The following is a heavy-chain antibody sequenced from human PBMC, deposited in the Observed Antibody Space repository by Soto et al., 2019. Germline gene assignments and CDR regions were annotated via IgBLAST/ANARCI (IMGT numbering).Heavy chain of an antibody. D-gene: IGHD6-13*01. J-gene: IGHJ4*02. CDR2: IIPILGIA. V-gene: IGHV1-69*02. CDR1: GGTFSSYT. Sequence: QVQLVQSGAEVTKPGSSVKVSCKASGGTFSSYTISWVRQAPGQGLEWMGRIIPILGIANYAQKFQGRVTITADKSTSTAYMELSSLRSEDTAVYYCARAPSQYSSSWYAYWGQGTLVTVSS. CDR3: ARAPSQYSSSWYAY.